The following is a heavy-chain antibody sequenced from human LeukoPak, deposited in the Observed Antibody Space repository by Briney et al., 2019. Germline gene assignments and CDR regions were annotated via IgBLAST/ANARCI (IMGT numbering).Heavy chain of an antibody. CDR1: GFTFSSYS. V-gene: IGHV3-21*01. CDR2: ISSSSSYI. Sequence: GGSLRVSCAASGFTFSSYSMNWVRQAPGKGLEWVSSISSSSSYIYYADSVKGRFTISRDNAKNSLYLQMNSLRAEDTAVYYCARVRSGSYYADYWGQGTLVTVSS. CDR3: ARVRSGSYYADY. D-gene: IGHD1-26*01. J-gene: IGHJ4*02.